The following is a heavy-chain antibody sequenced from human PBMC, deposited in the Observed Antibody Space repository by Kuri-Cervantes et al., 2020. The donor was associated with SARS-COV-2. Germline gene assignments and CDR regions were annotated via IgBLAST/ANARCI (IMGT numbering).Heavy chain of an antibody. CDR3: ARVLSGSYPADY. J-gene: IGHJ4*02. Sequence: APVKVSCKASGYTFTGYYMHWVRQAPGQGLEWMGWINPNSGGTNYAQKFQGRVTMTRDTSISTAYMVLSRLRSDDTAVYYCARVLSGSYPADYWGQGTLVTVSS. CDR1: GYTFTGYY. CDR2: INPNSGGT. V-gene: IGHV1-2*02. D-gene: IGHD1-26*01.